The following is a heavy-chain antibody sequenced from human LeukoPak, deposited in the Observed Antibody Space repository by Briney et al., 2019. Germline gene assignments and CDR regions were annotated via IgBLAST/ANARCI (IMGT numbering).Heavy chain of an antibody. Sequence: SETLSLTCTVSGGSITNYYWSWIRQPPGKGLEWIGYIYYSGSTNYNPSLKSRVTISVDTSKNQFSLKLSSVTAADTAVYYCARGDDYVWGSYRPSFDYWGQGTLVTVSS. D-gene: IGHD3-16*02. CDR3: ARGDDYVWGSYRPSFDY. J-gene: IGHJ4*02. CDR1: GGSITNYY. V-gene: IGHV4-59*01. CDR2: IYYSGST.